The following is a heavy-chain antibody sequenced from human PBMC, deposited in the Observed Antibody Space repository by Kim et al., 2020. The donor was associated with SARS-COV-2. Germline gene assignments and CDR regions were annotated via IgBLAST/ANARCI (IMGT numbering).Heavy chain of an antibody. CDR2: INTNTGNP. D-gene: IGHD3-3*01. CDR1: GYTFTSYI. Sequence: ASVKVSCKASGYTFTSYIMNWVRHAPGQGLEWMGWINTNTGNPTYAQGFTGRFVFSLDTSVSTAYLQISSLKAEDTAVYYCARDRRITIFGGGRNWFDPWGQGTLVTVSS. CDR3: ARDRRITIFGGGRNWFDP. J-gene: IGHJ5*02. V-gene: IGHV7-4-1*02.